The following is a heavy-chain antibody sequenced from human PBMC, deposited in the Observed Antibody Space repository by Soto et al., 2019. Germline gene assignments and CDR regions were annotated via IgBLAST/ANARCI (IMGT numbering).Heavy chain of an antibody. CDR3: ARDSGSGSYYNDYYYYGMDV. D-gene: IGHD3-10*01. CDR2: ISSSSSYI. J-gene: IGHJ6*02. V-gene: IGHV3-21*01. CDR1: GFTFSSYS. Sequence: PGGSLRLSCAASGFTFSSYSMNWVRQAPGKGLEWVSSISSSSSYIYYADSVKGRFTISRDNAKNSLYLQMNSLRAEDTAVYYCARDSGSGSYYNDYYYYGMDVWGRGTTVTVSS.